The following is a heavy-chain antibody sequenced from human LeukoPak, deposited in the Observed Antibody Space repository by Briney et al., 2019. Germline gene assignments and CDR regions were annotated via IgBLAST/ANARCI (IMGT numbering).Heavy chain of an antibody. D-gene: IGHD2-21*02. CDR3: AKGGEHIVVVTAIGAFDI. J-gene: IGHJ3*02. CDR1: GGSISSYY. CDR2: IYYSGNT. V-gene: IGHV4-59*01. Sequence: SETLSLTCTVSGGSISSYYWSWIRQPPGKGLEWIGYIYYSGNTNYNPSLKSRVTISADTSKNQFSLKLSSVTAADTAVYYCAKGGEHIVVVTAIGAFDIWGQGTMVTVSS.